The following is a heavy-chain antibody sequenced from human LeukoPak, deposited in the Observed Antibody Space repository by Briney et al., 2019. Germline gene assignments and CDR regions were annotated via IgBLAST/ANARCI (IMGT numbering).Heavy chain of an antibody. J-gene: IGHJ3*02. D-gene: IGHD6-19*01. CDR3: ASGGYSSGWYGSFDI. Sequence: SETLSLTCTVSGASISSSDYYWGWIRQPPGKGLEWIGSLYSGGLTYYNPSLKSRVTISVDTSKNQFSLKVTSVTAADTAVYSCASGGYSSGWYGSFDIWAQWTVVTVSS. V-gene: IGHV4-39*01. CDR2: LYSGGLT. CDR1: GASISSSDYY.